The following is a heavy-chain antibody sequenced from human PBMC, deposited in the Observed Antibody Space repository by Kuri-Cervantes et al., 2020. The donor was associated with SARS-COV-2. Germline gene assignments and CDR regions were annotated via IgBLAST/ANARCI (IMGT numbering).Heavy chain of an antibody. V-gene: IGHV1-18*04. CDR1: GYTFTSYG. CDR3: ASRAVAGWRDYYYYYGMDV. CDR2: ISAYNGNT. J-gene: IGHJ6*02. D-gene: IGHD2-15*01. Sequence: ASVKVSCKASGYTFTSYGISWVRQAPGQGLEWMGWISAYNGNTNYAQKLQGRVTMTTDTSTSTAYMELRSLRSDDTAVYYCASRAVAGWRDYYYYYGMDVWGQGTTVTVSS.